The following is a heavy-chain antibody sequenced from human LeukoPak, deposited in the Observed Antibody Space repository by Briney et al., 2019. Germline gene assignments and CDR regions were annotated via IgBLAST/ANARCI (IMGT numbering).Heavy chain of an antibody. J-gene: IGHJ4*02. CDR2: IYYSGTT. CDR3: AREGYSSGWNDY. D-gene: IGHD6-19*01. CDR1: GVSISSYY. V-gene: IGHV4-59*01. Sequence: SETLSLTCTVSGVSISSYYWTWIRQPPGKGLEWIGYIYYSGTTNYNPSLKSRVTISVDMSKNQFSLKLRSVTPADTAVYYCAREGYSSGWNDYWGPGNLGSVSS.